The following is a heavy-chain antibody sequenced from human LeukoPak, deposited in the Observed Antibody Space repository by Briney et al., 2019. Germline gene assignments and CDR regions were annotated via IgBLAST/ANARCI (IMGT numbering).Heavy chain of an antibody. CDR1: GGSISSYY. CDR2: IYTSGST. Sequence: PSETLSLTCTVSGGSISSYYWSWIRQPAGKGLEWIGRIYTSGSTNYSPSLKSRVTMSVDTSKNQFSLKLSSVTAADTAVYYCARVGRGSGSYGYFDYWGQGTLVTVSS. CDR3: ARVGRGSGSYGYFDY. J-gene: IGHJ4*02. V-gene: IGHV4-4*07. D-gene: IGHD3-10*01.